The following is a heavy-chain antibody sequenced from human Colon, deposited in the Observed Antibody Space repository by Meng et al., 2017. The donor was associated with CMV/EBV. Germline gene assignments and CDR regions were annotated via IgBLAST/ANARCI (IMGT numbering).Heavy chain of an antibody. J-gene: IGHJ4*02. V-gene: IGHV3-73*01. D-gene: IGHD3-22*01. CDR3: TRPTYDSSGLTFDY. CDR1: GFPRLGSA. CDR2: IRSKANNYAT. Sequence: GFPRLGSAMRWVRPAPGKGLEWVGRIRSKANNYATTYAASVKGRFTMSRDDSKNTAYLQMSSLKTEDTAVYYCTRPTYDSSGLTFDYWGQGTLVTVSS.